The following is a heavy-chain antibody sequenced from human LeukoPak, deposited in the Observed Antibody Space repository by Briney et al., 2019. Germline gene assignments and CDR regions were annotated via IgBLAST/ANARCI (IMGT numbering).Heavy chain of an antibody. Sequence: SETLSLTCAVYAGSFSGYYWSWIRQPPGKGLEWIGEINHSGSTNYNPSLKSRVTISVDTSKNQFSLKLSSVTAADTAVYYCARGIRYYYDSSGSFPTFDYWGQGTLVTVSS. CDR1: AGSFSGYY. CDR2: INHSGST. CDR3: ARGIRYYYDSSGSFPTFDY. D-gene: IGHD3-22*01. V-gene: IGHV4-34*01. J-gene: IGHJ4*02.